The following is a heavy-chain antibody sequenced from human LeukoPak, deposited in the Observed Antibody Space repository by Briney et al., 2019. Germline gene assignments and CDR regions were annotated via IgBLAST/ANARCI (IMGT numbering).Heavy chain of an antibody. J-gene: IGHJ4*02. CDR3: AKDLGRYCSSTSCYFEY. D-gene: IGHD2-2*01. CDR2: IQYDGSNK. Sequence: PGGSLRLSCAASGFTFINYGMHWVRQAPGKGLEWVTFIQYDGSNKNYADSVKGRFTISRDNSKNTLYLQMNSLRIEDTAVYYCAKDLGRYCSSTSCYFEYWGQGTLVAVSS. V-gene: IGHV3-30*02. CDR1: GFTFINYG.